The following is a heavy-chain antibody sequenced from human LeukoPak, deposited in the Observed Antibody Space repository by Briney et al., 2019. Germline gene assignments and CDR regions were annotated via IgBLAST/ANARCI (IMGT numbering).Heavy chain of an antibody. Sequence: ASVKVSCKASGYTFTGYYMHWVRQAPGQGLEWMGWIDPNSGGTNYAQKFQGRATMTRDTSISTAYMELSRLRSDDTAVYYCARGHCSGGSCYEDSWFDPWGQGTLVTVSS. CDR3: ARGHCSGGSCYEDSWFDP. D-gene: IGHD2-15*01. J-gene: IGHJ5*02. CDR2: IDPNSGGT. CDR1: GYTFTGYY. V-gene: IGHV1-2*02.